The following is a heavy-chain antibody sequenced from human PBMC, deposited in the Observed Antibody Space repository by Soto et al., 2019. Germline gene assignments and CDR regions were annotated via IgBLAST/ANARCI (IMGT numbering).Heavy chain of an antibody. J-gene: IGHJ4*02. Sequence: QLQLQESGPGLVKPSETLSLTCTVSGGSISSSNYYWGWIRQPPGKGLEWIGNIYYSGSTYYNPSLKSRVTISVDTSKYQFSLKLSSLTAADTAVYYCERLSAGTIFDYLGQGTLVTVSS. CDR3: ERLSAGTIFDY. CDR2: IYYSGST. CDR1: GGSISSSNYY. V-gene: IGHV4-39*01. D-gene: IGHD1-26*01.